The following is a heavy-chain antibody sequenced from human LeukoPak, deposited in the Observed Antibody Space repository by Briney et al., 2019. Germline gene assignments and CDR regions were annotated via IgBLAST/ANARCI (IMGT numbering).Heavy chain of an antibody. CDR3: ARIVVVPAANQINWFDP. J-gene: IGHJ5*02. CDR2: INPNSGGT. V-gene: IGHV1-2*02. CDR1: GGTFSSYA. Sequence: GASVKVSCKASGGTFSSYAISWVRQAPGQGLEWMGWINPNSGGTNYAQKFQGRVTMTRDTSISTAYMELSRLRSDDTAVYYCARIVVVPAANQINWFDPWGQGTLVTVSS. D-gene: IGHD2-2*01.